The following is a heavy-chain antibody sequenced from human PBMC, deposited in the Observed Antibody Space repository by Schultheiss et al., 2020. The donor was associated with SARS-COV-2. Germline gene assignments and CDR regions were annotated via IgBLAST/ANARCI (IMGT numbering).Heavy chain of an antibody. CDR1: GFTVSSNY. CDR3: ARTGRSTVVTHFDY. J-gene: IGHJ4*02. D-gene: IGHD4-23*01. CDR2: ISSSSSYT. V-gene: IGHV3-11*06. Sequence: GGSLRLSCAASGFTVSSNYMSWVRQAPGKGLEWVSYISSSSSYTNYADSVKGRFTISRDNAKNSLYLQMNSLRAEDTAVYYCARTGRSTVVTHFDYWGQGTLVTVSS.